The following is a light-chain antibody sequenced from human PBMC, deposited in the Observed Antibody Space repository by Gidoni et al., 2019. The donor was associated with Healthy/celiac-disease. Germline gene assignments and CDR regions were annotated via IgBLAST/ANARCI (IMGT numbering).Light chain of an antibody. CDR1: SSNNGSNT. J-gene: IGLJ3*02. CDR3: AAWDDSLNGRV. V-gene: IGLV1-44*01. Sequence: QSVLTQPPSASGTPGQRVTISCSGSSSNNGSNTVNWYQQLPGTAPKLLIYSNNQRPSVVPDRFSGSKSGTSASLAISGLQSEDEADYYCAAWDDSLNGRVFGGGTKLTVL. CDR2: SNN.